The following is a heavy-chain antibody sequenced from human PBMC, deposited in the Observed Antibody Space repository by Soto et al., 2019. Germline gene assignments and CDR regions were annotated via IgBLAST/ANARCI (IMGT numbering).Heavy chain of an antibody. J-gene: IGHJ4*02. CDR1: GGIFSTYA. CDR3: ARDRGDYGSGNYYNRIDF. Sequence: QVQLVQSGAEVKKPGSSVKVSCKASGGIFSTYAISWLRQAPGQGLEWMGGIIPIFGTPNYAQRFQGRGTITADESTTTSYMELSRLKSEDTAVYYCARDRGDYGSGNYYNRIDFWGQGTLVTVSS. CDR2: IIPIFGTP. D-gene: IGHD3-10*01. V-gene: IGHV1-69*01.